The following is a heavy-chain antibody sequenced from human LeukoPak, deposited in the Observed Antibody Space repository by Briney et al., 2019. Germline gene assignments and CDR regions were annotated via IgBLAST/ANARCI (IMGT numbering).Heavy chain of an antibody. Sequence: GASVKVSCKASGYTFTSYDINWVRQATGQGLEWMGWINPNSGGTNYAQKFQGRVTMTRDTSISTAYMELSRLRSDDTAVYYCARGGLWFGELSVELFDYWGQGTLVTVSS. CDR1: GYTFTSYD. CDR3: ARGGLWFGELSVELFDY. D-gene: IGHD3-10*01. J-gene: IGHJ4*02. V-gene: IGHV1-2*02. CDR2: INPNSGGT.